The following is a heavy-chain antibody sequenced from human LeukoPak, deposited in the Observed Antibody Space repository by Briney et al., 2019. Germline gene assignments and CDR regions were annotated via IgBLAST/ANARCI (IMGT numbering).Heavy chain of an antibody. CDR2: IYNSGTT. CDR1: GGSVSSHSYY. Sequence: PSETLSLTCTVSGGSVSSHSYYWSWIRQPPGKGLEWIGYIYNSGTTNYNPSLNSRVTISVDTSKNQLSLNMNSVTAADTAVYYCATTYGSESSYWFVPWGQGTLVTVSS. CDR3: ATTYGSESSYWFVP. J-gene: IGHJ5*02. V-gene: IGHV4-61*01. D-gene: IGHD3-10*01.